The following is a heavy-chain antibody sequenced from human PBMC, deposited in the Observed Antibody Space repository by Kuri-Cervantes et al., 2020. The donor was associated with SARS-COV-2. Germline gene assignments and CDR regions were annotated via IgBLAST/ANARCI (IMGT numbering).Heavy chain of an antibody. CDR1: GFTFSSYA. Sequence: GESLKTSCAASGFTFSSYAMSWVRQAPGKGLEWVSAISGSGGSTYYADSVKGRFTISRDNSKNTLYLHMKSLRSEDTAMYYCAKDRVGVQDFWGQGTLVTVSS. J-gene: IGHJ4*02. CDR3: AKDRVGVQDF. D-gene: IGHD2-8*01. CDR2: ISGSGGST. V-gene: IGHV3-23*01.